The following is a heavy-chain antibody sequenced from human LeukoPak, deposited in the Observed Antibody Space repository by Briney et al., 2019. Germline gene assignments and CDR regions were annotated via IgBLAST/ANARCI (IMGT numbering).Heavy chain of an antibody. CDR1: GYTFTSYA. V-gene: IGHV7-4-1*02. J-gene: IGHJ6*03. CDR2: INTNTGNP. D-gene: IGHD6-13*01. Sequence: ASVKVSRKASGYTFTSYAMNWVRQAPGQGLEWMGWINTNTGNPTYAQGFTGRFVFSLDTSVSTAYLQISSLKAEDTAVYYCARAAYLPYIAAAGTLNYYYYMDVWGKGTTVTVSS. CDR3: ARAAYLPYIAAAGTLNYYYYMDV.